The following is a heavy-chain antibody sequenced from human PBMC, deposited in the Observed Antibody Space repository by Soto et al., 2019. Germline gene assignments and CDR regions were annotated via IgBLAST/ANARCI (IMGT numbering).Heavy chain of an antibody. CDR2: IIPIFGTA. J-gene: IGHJ3*02. CDR1: GGTFSSYA. Sequence: GASVKVSCKASGGTFSSYAISWVRQAPGQGLEWMRGIIPIFGTANYAQKFQGRVTMTEDTSTDTAYMELSSLRSEDTAVYYCATAYRNYYDSSGYYYVYAFDIWGQGTMVTVSS. D-gene: IGHD3-22*01. V-gene: IGHV1-69*06. CDR3: ATAYRNYYDSSGYYYVYAFDI.